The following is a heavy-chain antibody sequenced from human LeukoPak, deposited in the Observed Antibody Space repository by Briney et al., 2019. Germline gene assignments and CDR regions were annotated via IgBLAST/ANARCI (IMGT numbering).Heavy chain of an antibody. J-gene: IGHJ5*02. Sequence: SETLSLTCAVYGGSFSGYYWSWVRQPPGKGLEWIGYIYYSGSTNYNPSLMSRDTISVDTSKNQFSLKLSSVTAADTAVYYCARHSMVAFGWFDPWGQGTLVTVSS. CDR3: ARHSMVAFGWFDP. V-gene: IGHV4-59*08. CDR1: GGSFSGYY. CDR2: IYYSGST. D-gene: IGHD3-10*01.